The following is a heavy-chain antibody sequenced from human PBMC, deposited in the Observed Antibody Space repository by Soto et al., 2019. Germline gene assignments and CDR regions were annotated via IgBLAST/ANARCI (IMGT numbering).Heavy chain of an antibody. D-gene: IGHD2-8*01. CDR2: INGYNGNT. CDR3: AKNGQPPYYYYGLDV. J-gene: IGHJ6*02. V-gene: IGHV1-18*04. CDR1: GYTFTGYY. Sequence: ASVKVSCKASGYTFTGYYMHWVRQAPGQGLEWMGWINGYNGNTNYSQKFQGRVSMTIDTSTTTAYMELRSLTSDDTAVYYCAKNGQPPYYYYGLDVWGQGTKVTVSS.